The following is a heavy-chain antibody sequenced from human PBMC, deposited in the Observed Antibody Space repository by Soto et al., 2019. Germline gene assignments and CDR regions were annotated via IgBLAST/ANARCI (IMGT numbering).Heavy chain of an antibody. V-gene: IGHV3-53*04. CDR1: GFTVSSNY. J-gene: IGHJ4*02. CDR2: IYSGGST. D-gene: IGHD6-25*01. Sequence: GGSLRLSCAASGFTVSSNYMSWVRQAPGKGLEWVSVIYSGGSTYYADSVKGRFTISRHNSKNTLYLQMNSLRAEDTAMYYCARVHNLPAKGHYFDYWGQGTLVTVSS. CDR3: ARVHNLPAKGHYFDY.